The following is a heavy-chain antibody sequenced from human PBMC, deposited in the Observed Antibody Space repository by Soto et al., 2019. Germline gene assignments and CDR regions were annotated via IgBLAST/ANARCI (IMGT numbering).Heavy chain of an antibody. J-gene: IGHJ6*02. CDR3: ARDSIAARRVYGMDV. D-gene: IGHD6-6*01. CDR2: INPNSGGT. CDR1: GYTFTVYY. Sequence: SVKVSCKASGYTFTVYYMHGVRQSPPQGRDGMGWINPNSGGTNYAQKFQGWVTMTRDTSISTAYMELGRLRSDDTAVYYWARDSIAARRVYGMDVWGQGTTVTVSS. V-gene: IGHV1-2*04.